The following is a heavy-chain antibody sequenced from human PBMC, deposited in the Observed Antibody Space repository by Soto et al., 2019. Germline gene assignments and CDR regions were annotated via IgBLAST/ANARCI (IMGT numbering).Heavy chain of an antibody. V-gene: IGHV2-5*02. J-gene: IGHJ3*01. CDR1: GISLSTKGVG. Sequence: QITLKESGPTLVKPTQTLTLTCTFSGISLSTKGVGVGWIRQPPGKALEWLALIYWDDDKRYSPSLKSRLTITKDNSKNQVVLTMTNMNPVYTATYSCAHRRLTATAAFDLWGQANILTVSS. CDR2: IYWDDDK. CDR3: AHRRLTATAAFDL. D-gene: IGHD2-21*02.